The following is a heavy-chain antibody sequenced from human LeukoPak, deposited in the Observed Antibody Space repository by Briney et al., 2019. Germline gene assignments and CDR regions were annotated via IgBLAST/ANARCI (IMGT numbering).Heavy chain of an antibody. CDR3: AKAPGLGDGLMDV. J-gene: IGHJ6*03. D-gene: IGHD2-21*01. CDR1: VFTFSSYV. CDR2: ISVSGGGT. V-gene: IGHV3-23*01. Sequence: GGALRLSCAASVFTFSSYVMSSVRQAPGRGLWWGSAISVSGGGTNYADSVKGRFTISRDNSKNTLYLQMNSLRVEDTAVYYCAKAPGLGDGLMDVWGKGTTVTVPS.